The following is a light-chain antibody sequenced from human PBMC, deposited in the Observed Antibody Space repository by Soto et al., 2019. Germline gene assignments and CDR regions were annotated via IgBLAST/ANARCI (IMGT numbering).Light chain of an antibody. CDR2: KAS. V-gene: IGKV1-5*03. J-gene: IGKJ1*01. CDR1: QSIDKW. CDR3: QQYNRFSWT. Sequence: DIQMTQSPSTLSASVGDRVTITCRASQSIDKWLAWYQQKPGKAPKPLIYKASLLQSGVPSRFSGSGSGTEFTLTISSLQPDDVGSYFCQQYNRFSWTFGQGTKVEIK.